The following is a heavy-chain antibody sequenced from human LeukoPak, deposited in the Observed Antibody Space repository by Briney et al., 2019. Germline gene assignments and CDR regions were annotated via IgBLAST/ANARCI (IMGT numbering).Heavy chain of an antibody. CDR2: IYYSGST. J-gene: IGHJ5*02. CDR1: GGSISSYY. Sequence: PSETLSLTCTVSGGSISSYYWSWIRQPPGKGLEWIGYIYYSGSTNYNPSLKSRVTISVDTSKNQFSLKLSSVTAADTAVYYCARQRRDYDILTDYYSWFDPWGQGTLVTVSS. D-gene: IGHD3-9*01. V-gene: IGHV4-59*08. CDR3: ARQRRDYDILTDYYSWFDP.